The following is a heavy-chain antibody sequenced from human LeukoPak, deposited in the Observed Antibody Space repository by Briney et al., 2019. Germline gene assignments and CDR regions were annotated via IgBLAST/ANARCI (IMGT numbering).Heavy chain of an antibody. V-gene: IGHV1-69*04. CDR1: GGTFSSYA. Sequence: AASVKVSCKASGGTFSSYAISWVRQAPGQGLEWMGRIIPILGIANYAQKFQGRVTITADKSTSTAYMELSSLRSEDTAVYYCATSDLYSSSWLFDYWGQGTLATVSS. CDR3: ATSDLYSSSWLFDY. D-gene: IGHD6-13*01. CDR2: IIPILGIA. J-gene: IGHJ4*02.